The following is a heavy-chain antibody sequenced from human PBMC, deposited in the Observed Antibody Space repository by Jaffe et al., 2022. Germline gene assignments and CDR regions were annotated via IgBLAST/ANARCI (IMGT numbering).Heavy chain of an antibody. Sequence: QVQLVESGGGVVQPGGSLRLSCSASGFTFSSYGMHWVRQAPGKGLDWVALIRYDGSNERYADSVKGRFTISRDNSKNTLYLQMNSLTTEDTAVYYCARATGSGSYYTDYWGQGTLVTVSS. CDR3: ARATGSGSYYTDY. J-gene: IGHJ4*02. CDR1: GFTFSSYG. V-gene: IGHV3-30*02. CDR2: IRYDGSNE. D-gene: IGHD3-10*01.